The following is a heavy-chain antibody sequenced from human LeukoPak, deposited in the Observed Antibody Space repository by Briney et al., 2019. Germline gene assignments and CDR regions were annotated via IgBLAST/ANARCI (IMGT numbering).Heavy chain of an antibody. D-gene: IGHD5-12*01. CDR3: ARDSLDIVATGNWFDP. J-gene: IGHJ5*02. CDR2: ISSSSSYI. CDR1: GFTFSSYS. Sequence: PGGSLRLSCAASGFTFSSYSMNWVRQAPGKGLEWVSSISSSSSYIYYADSVKGRFTISRDNAKNSLYLQMNSLRAEDTAVYYCARDSLDIVATGNWFDPWGQGTLVTVSS. V-gene: IGHV3-21*01.